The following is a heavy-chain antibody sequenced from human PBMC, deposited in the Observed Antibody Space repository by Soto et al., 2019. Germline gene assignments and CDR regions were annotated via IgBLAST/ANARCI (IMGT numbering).Heavy chain of an antibody. CDR3: ARGGRYYYYGMDV. D-gene: IGHD2-15*01. V-gene: IGHV4-59*01. CDR2: IYYSGST. J-gene: IGHJ6*02. CDR1: GGSISSYY. Sequence: PSETLSLTCTVSGGSISSYYWSWIRQPPGKGLEWIGYIYYSGSTNYNPSLKSRVTISVDTSKNQFSLKLSSVTAADTAVYYCARGGRYYYYGMDVWGQGTTVTVSS.